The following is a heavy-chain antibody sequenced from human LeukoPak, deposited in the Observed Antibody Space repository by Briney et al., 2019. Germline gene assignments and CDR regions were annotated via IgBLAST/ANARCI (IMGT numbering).Heavy chain of an antibody. CDR2: ISGSGGST. Sequence: AGGSLRLSCAASGFTFSSYAMSWVRQAPGKGLEWVSAISGSGGSTYYADSVKGRFTISRDNSKNTLYLQMNSLRAEDTAVYYCAKRVVTMVRGSGSDYWGQGTLVTVSS. D-gene: IGHD3-10*01. CDR1: GFTFSSYA. V-gene: IGHV3-23*01. CDR3: AKRVVTMVRGSGSDY. J-gene: IGHJ4*02.